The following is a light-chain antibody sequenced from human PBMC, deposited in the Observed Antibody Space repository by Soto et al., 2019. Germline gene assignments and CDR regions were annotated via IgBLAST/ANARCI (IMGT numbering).Light chain of an antibody. CDR1: QSISSTY. V-gene: IGKV3D-15*01. J-gene: IGKJ5*01. CDR3: QQYNNWPIT. Sequence: EIVLTQSPVTLSLSPGERATLSCRASQSISSTYLAWYQQKPGQAPRLLIYGASSRATGIPDRFSGSGSVTEFALTISSLQSEDFAVYYCQQYNNWPITFGQGTRLEIK. CDR2: GAS.